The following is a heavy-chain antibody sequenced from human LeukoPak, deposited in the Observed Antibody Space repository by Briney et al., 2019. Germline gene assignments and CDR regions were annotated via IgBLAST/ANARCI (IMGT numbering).Heavy chain of an antibody. CDR2: IYTSGST. CDR1: GGSISSGSYY. V-gene: IGHV4-61*02. Sequence: SETLSLTCTVSGGSISSGSYYWSWIRQPAGTGLEWIGRIYTSGSTNYNPSLKSRVTISVDTSKNQFSLKLSSVTAADTAVYYCARERGRLVGATTEWYDAFDIWGQGTMVTVSS. CDR3: ARERGRLVGATTEWYDAFDI. D-gene: IGHD1-26*01. J-gene: IGHJ3*02.